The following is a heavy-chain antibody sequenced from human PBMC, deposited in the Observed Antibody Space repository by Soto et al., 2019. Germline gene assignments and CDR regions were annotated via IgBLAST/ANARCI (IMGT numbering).Heavy chain of an antibody. CDR2: ISDSGGST. CDR3: AKEGGSNYYYYGLDV. Sequence: EVQLLESGGGLVQPGGSLRLSCAASGFIFSSYAMSWVRQAPGKGLEWVSGISDSGGSTYYADSVKGRFTISRDNSKNTLYLQIRSLRADDTALYNCAKEGGSNYYYYGLDVWGQGTTVTVSS. V-gene: IGHV3-23*01. J-gene: IGHJ6*02. CDR1: GFIFSSYA. D-gene: IGHD6-25*01.